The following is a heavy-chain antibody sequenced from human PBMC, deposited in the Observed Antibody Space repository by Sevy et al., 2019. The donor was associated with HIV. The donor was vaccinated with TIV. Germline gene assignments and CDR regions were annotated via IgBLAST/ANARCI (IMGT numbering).Heavy chain of an antibody. J-gene: IGHJ6*02. CDR3: AMVVRPSYGMDV. Sequence: GGSLRLSCAASGFTFSSYSMNWVRQAPGKGLEWVSSISSSSSYIYYADSVKGRFTTSRDNAKNSLYLQMNSLGAEDTAVYYCAMVVRPSYGMDVWGQGTTVTVSS. CDR1: GFTFSSYS. V-gene: IGHV3-21*01. D-gene: IGHD2-15*01. CDR2: ISSSSSYI.